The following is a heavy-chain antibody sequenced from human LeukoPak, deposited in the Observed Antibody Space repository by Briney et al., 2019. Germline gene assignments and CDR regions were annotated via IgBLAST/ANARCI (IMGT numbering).Heavy chain of an antibody. Sequence: PSETLSLTCAVYGGSFSGYYWSWIRQPPGKGLEWIGEINHSGSTNYNPSLKSRVTISVDTSKNQLSLKLSSVTAADTAVYYCARGAGIEDYWGQGTLVTVSS. D-gene: IGHD3-10*01. CDR2: INHSGST. CDR3: ARGAGIEDY. J-gene: IGHJ4*02. CDR1: GGSFSGYY. V-gene: IGHV4-34*01.